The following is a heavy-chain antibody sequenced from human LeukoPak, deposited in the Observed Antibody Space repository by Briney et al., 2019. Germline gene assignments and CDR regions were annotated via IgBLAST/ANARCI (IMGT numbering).Heavy chain of an antibody. D-gene: IGHD3-9*01. CDR1: GFTFSSYW. Sequence: GGSLRLSCAASGFTFSSYWMTWVRQAPGKGLEWVANINQDGSEIYYMDSVKGRFTISRDNSKNTLYLQMNSLRAEDTAVYYCAKTLRYFDWLGVEGVDYWGQGTLVTVSS. J-gene: IGHJ4*02. CDR3: AKTLRYFDWLGVEGVDY. CDR2: INQDGSEI. V-gene: IGHV3-7*01.